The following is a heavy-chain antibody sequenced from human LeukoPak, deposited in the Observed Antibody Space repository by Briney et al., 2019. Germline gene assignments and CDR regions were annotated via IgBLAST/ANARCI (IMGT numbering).Heavy chain of an antibody. V-gene: IGHV4-59*08. CDR3: ARHPYSSGWYVY. CDR2: IYYSGST. Sequence: SETLSLTCTVSGVSIFSSYWNWVRQPPGKGLEWIGYIYYSGSTNYNPSLKSRVTISVDTSKNQFSLKLSSVTAADTAVYYCARHPYSSGWYVYWGQGTLVTVSS. D-gene: IGHD6-19*01. J-gene: IGHJ4*02. CDR1: GVSIFSSY.